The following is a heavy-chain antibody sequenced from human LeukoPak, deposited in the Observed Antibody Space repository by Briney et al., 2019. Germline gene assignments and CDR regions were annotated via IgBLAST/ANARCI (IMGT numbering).Heavy chain of an antibody. CDR1: GYTFTGYY. CDR2: INPNSGGT. Sequence: ASVKVSCKASGYTFTGYYMHWVRQAPGQGLEWMGWINPNSGGTNYAQKFQGRVTMTRDTSINTAYMELSRLRSDDTAVYYCASGSNVDTAMASDYFDYWGQGTLVTVSS. CDR3: ASGSNVDTAMASDYFDY. J-gene: IGHJ4*02. V-gene: IGHV1-2*02. D-gene: IGHD5-18*01.